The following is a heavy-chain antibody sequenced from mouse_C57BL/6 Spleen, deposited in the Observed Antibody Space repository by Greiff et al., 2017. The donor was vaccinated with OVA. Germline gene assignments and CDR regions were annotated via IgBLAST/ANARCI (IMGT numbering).Heavy chain of an antibody. CDR3: ARTGSSPDWYFDV. CDR2: IYPGDGDT. V-gene: IGHV1-80*01. J-gene: IGHJ1*03. CDR1: GYAFSSYW. D-gene: IGHD1-1*01. Sequence: VQLQESGAELVKPGASVKISCKASGYAFSSYWMNWVKQRPGKGLEWIGQIYPGDGDTNYNGKFKGKATLTADKSSSTAYMQLSSLTSEDSAVYFCARTGSSPDWYFDVWGTGTTATVSS.